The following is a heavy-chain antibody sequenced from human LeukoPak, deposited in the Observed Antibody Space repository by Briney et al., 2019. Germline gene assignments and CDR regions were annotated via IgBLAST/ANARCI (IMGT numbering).Heavy chain of an antibody. V-gene: IGHV4-59*01. CDR1: GGSISSYY. CDR2: IYYSGST. D-gene: IGHD4-17*01. CDR3: ARGSTVTTLYYYYYMDV. J-gene: IGHJ6*03. Sequence: SETLSLTCTASGGSISSYYWSWIRQPPGKGLEWIGYIYYSGSTNYNPSLKSRVTISVDTSKNQFSLKLSSVTAADTAVYYCARGSTVTTLYYYYYMDVWGKGTTVTISS.